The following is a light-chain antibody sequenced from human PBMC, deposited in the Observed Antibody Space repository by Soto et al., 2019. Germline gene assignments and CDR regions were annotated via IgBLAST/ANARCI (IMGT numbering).Light chain of an antibody. CDR3: QQYSSSPLT. J-gene: IGKJ4*01. Sequence: EIVLTQSPGTLSLSPGERATLSCRASHSVTSTYLAWYQQKPGPAPRLLIYGASSRATGIPDRFSGSGSGTDFTLTISRLEPEDFAVYYCQQYSSSPLTFGGGTKVEIK. CDR2: GAS. CDR1: HSVTSTY. V-gene: IGKV3-20*01.